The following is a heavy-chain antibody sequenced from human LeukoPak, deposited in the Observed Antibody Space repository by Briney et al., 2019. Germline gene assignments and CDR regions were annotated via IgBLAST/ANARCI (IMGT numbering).Heavy chain of an antibody. D-gene: IGHD2-2*02. CDR1: GGSFSGYY. J-gene: IGHJ4*02. CDR2: INHSGST. V-gene: IGHV4-34*01. Sequence: SETLSLTCAVYGGSFSGYYWSWIRQPPGKGLEWIGEINHSGSTNYNPSLKSRVTISVDTSKNQFSLKLSSVPAADTAVYYCASDVTRYCSSTSCYTRGNYWGQGTLVTVSS. CDR3: ASDVTRYCSSTSCYTRGNY.